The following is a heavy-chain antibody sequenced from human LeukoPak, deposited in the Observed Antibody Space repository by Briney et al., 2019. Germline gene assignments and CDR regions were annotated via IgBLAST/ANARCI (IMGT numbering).Heavy chain of an antibody. J-gene: IGHJ4*02. CDR1: GYTFTSYG. Sequence: ASVNVSCKASGYTFTSYGISWVRQAPGQGLEWMGWISAYNGNTNYAQKFQGRVTMTRDTSISTAYMELSRLRSDDTAVYYCARDLRCSGGSCYLFDYWGQGTLVTVSS. V-gene: IGHV1-18*01. CDR2: ISAYNGNT. D-gene: IGHD2-15*01. CDR3: ARDLRCSGGSCYLFDY.